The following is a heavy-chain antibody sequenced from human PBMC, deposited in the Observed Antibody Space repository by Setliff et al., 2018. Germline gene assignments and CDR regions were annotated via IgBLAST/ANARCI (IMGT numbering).Heavy chain of an antibody. CDR3: ARGGTFRYFDF. D-gene: IGHD5-12*01. CDR2: IYTSWST. V-gene: IGHV4-61*09. Sequence: PSETLSLTCTVSGDSISSRTYYWSWIRQPAGKGLEWIGHIYTSWSTISNPSLKSRVTISLDTSKNQFSLKLRSVTAADTAVYYCARGGTFRYFDFWGQGAPVTVSS. J-gene: IGHJ4*02. CDR1: GDSISSRTYY.